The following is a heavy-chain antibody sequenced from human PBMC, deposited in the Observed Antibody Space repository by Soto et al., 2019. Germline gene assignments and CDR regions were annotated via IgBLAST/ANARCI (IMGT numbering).Heavy chain of an antibody. CDR2: IYYSGST. CDR3: ARNPSTVEDYFDY. J-gene: IGHJ4*02. D-gene: IGHD4-17*01. CDR1: GGSISSGGYY. V-gene: IGHV4-31*03. Sequence: SETLSLTCTVSGGSISSGGYYWSWIRQHPGKGLEWIGYIYYSGSTYYNPSLKSRVTISVDTSKNQFSLKLSSVTAADTAVYYCARNPSTVEDYFDYWGQGTLVTVSS.